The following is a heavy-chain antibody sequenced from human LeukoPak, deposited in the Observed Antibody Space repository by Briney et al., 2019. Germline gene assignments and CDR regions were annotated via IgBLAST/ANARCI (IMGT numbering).Heavy chain of an antibody. CDR1: GYTFTGYY. V-gene: IGHV1-2*02. Sequence: ASVKVSCKTSGYTFTGYYMYWLRQAPGQGLEWMGWINPNSGGTNYAQKFQGRVTMTRDTSISTVYMELSRLRFDGTAVYYCVPGGETSGYCSGGSCSRTEYFDYWGQGTLVTVSS. CDR3: VPGGETSGYCSGGSCSRTEYFDY. J-gene: IGHJ4*02. CDR2: INPNSGGT. D-gene: IGHD2-15*01.